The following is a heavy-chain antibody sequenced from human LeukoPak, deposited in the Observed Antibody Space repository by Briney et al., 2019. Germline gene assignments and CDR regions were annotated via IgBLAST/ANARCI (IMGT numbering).Heavy chain of an antibody. CDR3: ARVQVSDDNWGFFDY. V-gene: IGHV1-2*02. CDR1: VYTFPANY. J-gene: IGHJ4*02. Sequence: ASVKVSCKASVYTFPANYMHWVRQAPGQGLEWMGWINPNSGGSNCAQKFQGRVTMTRETSISTAYMELSRLSSDDTAVYYCARVQVSDDNWGFFDYWGQGTLVTVSS. CDR2: INPNSGGS. D-gene: IGHD1-1*01.